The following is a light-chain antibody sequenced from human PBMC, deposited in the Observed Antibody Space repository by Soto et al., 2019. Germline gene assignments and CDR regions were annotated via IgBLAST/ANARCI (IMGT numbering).Light chain of an antibody. CDR2: KDN. Sequence: QSVLTQPPSASGTPGHRITISCSGSSSNIGSNYVYWYQKFPGTAPKLLMYKDNHWPSGVPDRFSGSKSGTSASLAISGLRCVDGTDHYWAAWDNSLSGLYVFGTGTKLAVL. CDR1: SSNIGSNY. J-gene: IGLJ1*01. V-gene: IGLV1-47*01. CDR3: AAWDNSLSGLYV.